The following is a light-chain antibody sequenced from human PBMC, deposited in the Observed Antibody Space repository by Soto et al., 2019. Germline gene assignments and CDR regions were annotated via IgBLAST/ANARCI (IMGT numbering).Light chain of an antibody. CDR1: QSVSSN. CDR2: GAS. CDR3: QQYGSSPWT. Sequence: EIVMTPSPATLSVSPLQTPTVSYXGRQSVSSNLAWYQQKPGQAPRLLIYGASTRATGIPDRFSGSGSGTDFTLTISRLEPEDFAVYYCQQYGSSPWTFGQGTKVDIK. J-gene: IGKJ1*01. V-gene: IGKV3-20*01.